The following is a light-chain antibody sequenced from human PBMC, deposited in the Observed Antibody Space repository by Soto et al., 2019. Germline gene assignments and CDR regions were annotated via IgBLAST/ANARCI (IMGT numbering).Light chain of an antibody. CDR1: SRDVGSYNL. CDR3: CSYAGSSTFYV. Sequence: CVLTRPASVEGAAGEGITISCNGTSRDVGSYNLVSWYQQHPGKAPKLMIYEVSKRPSGVSNRFSGSKSGNTASLTISGLQAEDEADYYCCSYAGSSTFYVFGTGTKVTVL. CDR2: EVS. J-gene: IGLJ1*01. V-gene: IGLV2-23*02.